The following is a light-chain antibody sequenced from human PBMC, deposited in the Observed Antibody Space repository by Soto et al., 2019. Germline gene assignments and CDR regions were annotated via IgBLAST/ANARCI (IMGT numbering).Light chain of an antibody. CDR2: KAS. J-gene: IGKJ1*01. Sequence: DIQMTQSPSTLSASVGDRVTITCRASHSISNWLAWYQQKPGKAPKLLIFKASTLESGVPSRFSGSVSGTEFTLNISSLQPDDVATYHCQQYDTYPRTFGQGTKVHIK. CDR1: HSISNW. V-gene: IGKV1-5*03. CDR3: QQYDTYPRT.